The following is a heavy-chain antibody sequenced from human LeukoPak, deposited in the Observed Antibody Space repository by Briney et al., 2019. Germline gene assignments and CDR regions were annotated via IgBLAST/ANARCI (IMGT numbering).Heavy chain of an antibody. CDR2: FDPEDGET. CDR1: GYTLTELS. Sequence: ASVKLSCKVSGYTLTELSMHLVRQAPGKGLEWMGGFDPEDGETIYAQEFQGRVTMTEDTSTDTAYMELSSLRSEDTAVYYCGTGGAMVRGVIVREYYLDYWGQGTLVTVSS. CDR3: GTGGAMVRGVIVREYYLDY. V-gene: IGHV1-24*01. J-gene: IGHJ4*02. D-gene: IGHD3-10*01.